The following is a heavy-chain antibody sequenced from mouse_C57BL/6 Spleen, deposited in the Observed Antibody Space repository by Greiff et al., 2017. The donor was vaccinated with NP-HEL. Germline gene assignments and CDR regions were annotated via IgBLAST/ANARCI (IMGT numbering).Heavy chain of an antibody. V-gene: IGHV3-6*01. Sequence: EVQRVESGPGLVKPSQSLSLTCSVTGYSITSGYYWNWIRQFPGNKLEWMGYISYDGSNNYNPSLKNRISITRDTSKNQFFLKLNSVTTEDTATYYCANYYGSSYGYFDVWGTGTTVTVSS. CDR2: ISYDGSN. CDR3: ANYYGSSYGYFDV. D-gene: IGHD1-1*01. J-gene: IGHJ1*03. CDR1: GYSITSGYY.